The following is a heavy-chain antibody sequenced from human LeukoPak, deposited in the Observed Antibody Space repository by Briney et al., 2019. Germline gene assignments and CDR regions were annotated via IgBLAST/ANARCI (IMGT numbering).Heavy chain of an antibody. J-gene: IGHJ3*02. CDR1: GNTLTESS. V-gene: IGHV1-24*01. D-gene: IGHD3-22*01. Sequence: ASVKVSCKVSGNTLTESSMHWVRQAPGEDLEWVGGFDPEVGGTVYAQKFQGRVTMTEDTSTDTAYMDLNSLSSEDTAVYYCATAYDTSGYGPFDMWGQGTMVTVST. CDR2: FDPEVGGT. CDR3: ATAYDTSGYGPFDM.